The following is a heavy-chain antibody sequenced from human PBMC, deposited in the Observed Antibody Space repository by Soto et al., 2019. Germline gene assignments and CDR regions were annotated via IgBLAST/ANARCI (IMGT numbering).Heavy chain of an antibody. CDR2: ISYSGRP. CDR3: ARPYFYGAGSYFGYFDY. D-gene: IGHD3-10*01. CDR1: GGSIGSSAFY. J-gene: IGHJ4*02. V-gene: IGHV4-39*02. Sequence: QLRLQESGPGLVKPSATLSLNCTVSGGSIGSSAFYWSWLRQPPGKGLEWIGSISYSGRPYYNPSVQRRVTISVDPSENHFSLKVTSVTAADAAVYYCARPYFYGAGSYFGYFDYWGQGILVTVSS.